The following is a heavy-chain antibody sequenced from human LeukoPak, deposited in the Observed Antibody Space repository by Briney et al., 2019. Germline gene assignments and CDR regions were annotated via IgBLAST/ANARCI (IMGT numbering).Heavy chain of an antibody. Sequence: SVKVSCKTSGGTFSSYAISWVRQAPGQGLEWMGGIIPIFGTANYAQKFQGRVTITADESTSTAYMELSSLRSEDTAVYYCARGLWFGEFNDYWGQGTLVTVSS. D-gene: IGHD3-10*01. V-gene: IGHV1-69*13. CDR3: ARGLWFGEFNDY. CDR1: GGTFSSYA. CDR2: IIPIFGTA. J-gene: IGHJ4*02.